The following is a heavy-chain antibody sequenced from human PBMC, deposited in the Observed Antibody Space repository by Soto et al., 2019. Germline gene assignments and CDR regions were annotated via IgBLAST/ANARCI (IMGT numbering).Heavy chain of an antibody. D-gene: IGHD3-22*01. CDR1: GFTFSSYA. J-gene: IGHJ4*02. CDR2: ISGSGGST. V-gene: IGHV3-23*01. CDR3: AKAGYYDSSGYYYGVDY. Sequence: EVQLLESGGGLVQPGGSLRLSCAASGFTFSSYAMSWVRQAPGKGLEWVSAISGSGGSTYYADSVKGRFTISRDNSKNTLYLQMNSLRAEDTAVYYCAKAGYYDSSGYYYGVDYWGQGTLVTVS.